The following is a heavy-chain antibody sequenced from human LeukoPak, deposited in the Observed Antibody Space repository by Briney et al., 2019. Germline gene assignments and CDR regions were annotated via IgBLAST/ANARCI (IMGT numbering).Heavy chain of an antibody. CDR2: IYYSGST. J-gene: IGHJ3*02. CDR3: AREGVNHDSRPGAFDI. CDR1: GGSISPYV. D-gene: IGHD3-22*01. V-gene: IGHV4-59*12. Sequence: SETLSLTCTVSGGSISPYVWFWIRQSPGKGLEWIGHIYYSGSTTYNPSLKSRVTISVDTSKNQFSLKLSSVTAADTAVYYCAREGVNHDSRPGAFDIWGQGTMVTVSS.